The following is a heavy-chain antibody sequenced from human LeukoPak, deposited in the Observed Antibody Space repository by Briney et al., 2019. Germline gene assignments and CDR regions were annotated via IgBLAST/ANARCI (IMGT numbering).Heavy chain of an antibody. CDR2: INANNGNT. CDR1: GYTFTSYG. V-gene: IGHV1-18*01. D-gene: IGHD6-13*01. Sequence: ASVKVSCKASGYTFTSYGITWVRQAPGQGLEWMGWINANNGNTNYAQNLQGRVTMTTDTSTSTVYMELRSLKSDDTAVYYCARGPIAAAGGSWGQGTLVTVSS. J-gene: IGHJ5*02. CDR3: ARGPIAAAGGS.